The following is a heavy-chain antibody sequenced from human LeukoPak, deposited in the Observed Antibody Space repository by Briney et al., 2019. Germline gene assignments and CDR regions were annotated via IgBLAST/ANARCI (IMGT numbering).Heavy chain of an antibody. V-gene: IGHV3-20*04. J-gene: IGHJ4*02. CDR2: IDWNGART. D-gene: IGHD3-10*01. CDR1: GFTFYDYG. Sequence: GGSLTLSCAASGFTFYDYGMSWVRQVAGQGLEWVSGIDWNGARTGYADSVKGRFTISRDNAKKSLYLQMNNLRAEDTALYYCARGSTMVIDYWGQGTLVTVSS. CDR3: ARGSTMVIDY.